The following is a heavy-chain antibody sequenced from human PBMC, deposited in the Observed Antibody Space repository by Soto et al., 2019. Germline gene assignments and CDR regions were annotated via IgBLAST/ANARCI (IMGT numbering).Heavy chain of an antibody. CDR3: ARDYSSSWYNWFDP. CDR2: ISHDGVTK. J-gene: IGHJ5*02. D-gene: IGHD6-13*01. V-gene: IGHV3-30-3*01. Sequence: XESLRLSCAASGSSFPKYPMHWVRQTPDKGLEWVAVISHDGVTKNSADSVKGRFTISRDNAKNSLYLQMNSLRAEDTAVYYCARDYSSSWYNWFDPWGQGTLVTVSS. CDR1: GSSFPKYP.